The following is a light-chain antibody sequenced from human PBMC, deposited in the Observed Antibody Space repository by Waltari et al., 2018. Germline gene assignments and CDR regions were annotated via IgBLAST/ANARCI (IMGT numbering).Light chain of an antibody. J-gene: IGKJ1*01. V-gene: IGKV3-11*01. CDR1: QSIGTY. CDR3: QQRSGWPQT. Sequence: EIVLTQSPATLSLSPGESATLSCRASQSIGTYLTWYQQTPGQAPRLLIYDASNRATGIPPRVSGSGSGKDFILTISSLEPEEFAVYYCQQRSGWPQTFGQGTNVEI. CDR2: DAS.